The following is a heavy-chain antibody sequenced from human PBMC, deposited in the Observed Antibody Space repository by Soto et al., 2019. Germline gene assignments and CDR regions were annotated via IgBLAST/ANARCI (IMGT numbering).Heavy chain of an antibody. Sequence: QITLKESGPTLVKPTQTLTLTCTFSGFSLTTDRVGVGWIRQPPGEALEWLAVIYWVDSKTYRPSLEGRLTITQDTSKTQVALTMTNMDSLDTATYYCAHAYGGRSLYWGQGTLVTVSS. D-gene: IGHD1-26*01. CDR3: AHAYGGRSLY. CDR2: IYWVDSK. V-gene: IGHV2-5*02. CDR1: GFSLTTDRVG. J-gene: IGHJ4*02.